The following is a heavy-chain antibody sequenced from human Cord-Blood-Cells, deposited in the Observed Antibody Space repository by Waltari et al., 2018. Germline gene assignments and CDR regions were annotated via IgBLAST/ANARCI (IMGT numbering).Heavy chain of an antibody. J-gene: IGHJ3*02. D-gene: IGHD6-6*01. CDR3: AKLSIAARDAFDI. Sequence: QVQLVESGGGVVQPGRSLRLSCAASGFTFSSYGMHWVRQAPGKGLEWVAVISYDGSNKYYADSVKGRFTISRDNSKNTLYLQMNSLRAEDTAVYYCAKLSIAARDAFDIWGQGTMVTVSS. CDR2: ISYDGSNK. CDR1: GFTFSSYG. V-gene: IGHV3-30*18.